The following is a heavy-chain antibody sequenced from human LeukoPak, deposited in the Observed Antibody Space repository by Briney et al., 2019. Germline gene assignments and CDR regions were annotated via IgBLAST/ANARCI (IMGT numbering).Heavy chain of an antibody. CDR1: GFTFSTYS. Sequence: GGSLRLSCAASGFTFSTYSMNWVRQAPGKGLGWGSYISGTSSTIYYADSVKGRFTISRDNAKNSLNLQMNSLRDEDTAVSYCVRESPGTVDYWGQGTLVTVSS. J-gene: IGHJ4*02. CDR3: VRESPGTVDY. V-gene: IGHV3-48*02. D-gene: IGHD1-1*01. CDR2: ISGTSSTI.